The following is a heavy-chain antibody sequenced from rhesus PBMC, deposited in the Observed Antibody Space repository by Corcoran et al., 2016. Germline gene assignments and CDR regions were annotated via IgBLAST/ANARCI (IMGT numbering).Heavy chain of an antibody. D-gene: IGHD6-31*01. V-gene: IGHV2-174*01. CDR2: IYWDDDK. J-gene: IGHJ4*01. Sequence: QVTLKESGPALVKPTQTLTLTCTFSGFSLTTSGMGVGWIRQPPGKALEWLALIYWDDDKRYSTSLKSRLTISKATSKNQVVLTMTNMDPVDTATYYCARGAGGIAAGDYWGQGVLVTVSS. CDR1: GFSLTTSGMG. CDR3: ARGAGGIAAGDY.